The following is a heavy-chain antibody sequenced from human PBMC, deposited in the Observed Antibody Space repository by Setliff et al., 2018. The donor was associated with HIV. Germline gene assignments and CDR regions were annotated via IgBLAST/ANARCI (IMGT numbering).Heavy chain of an antibody. CDR1: DYTFTTYW. CDR2: IYPDDSNI. D-gene: IGHD6-13*01. V-gene: IGHV5-51*01. J-gene: IGHJ3*01. Sequence: GESLKISCKALDYTFTTYWIGWVRQMPGEGLEWMGIIYPDDSNIRYNPSFQNQVTISADKSITTAYLQINNLEASDTATYYCARRDGRSMNAFQIWGPGTVVTVSS. CDR3: ARRDGRSMNAFQI.